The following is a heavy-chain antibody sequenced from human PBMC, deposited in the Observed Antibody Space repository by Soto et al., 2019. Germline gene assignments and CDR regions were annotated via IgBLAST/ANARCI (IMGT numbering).Heavy chain of an antibody. Sequence: GGSLRLSCAASGFTFSSYGMHWVRQAPGKGLEWVAVISYDGSNKYYADSVKGRFTISRDNSKNTLYLQMNSLRAEDTAVYYCAKDLLHTAMAPYYFDYWGQGTLVTVSS. CDR2: ISYDGSNK. J-gene: IGHJ4*02. CDR3: AKDLLHTAMAPYYFDY. D-gene: IGHD5-18*01. V-gene: IGHV3-30*18. CDR1: GFTFSSYG.